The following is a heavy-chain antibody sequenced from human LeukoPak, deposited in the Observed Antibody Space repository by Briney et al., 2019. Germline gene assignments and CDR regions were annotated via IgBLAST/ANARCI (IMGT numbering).Heavy chain of an antibody. V-gene: IGHV4-39*01. CDR1: GGSIRSSSYY. Sequence: SETLSLTCTLSGGSIRSSSYYWGWLSQPPGKGMEWIATIYYSGSSYSNPSLKSRVTISVDTSKNQFSLKLSSVTAADTAVYYCAQLSEYTYSGYGPTYYYYFYMDVWGKGTTVTVSS. CDR2: IYYSGSS. CDR3: AQLSEYTYSGYGPTYYYYFYMDV. D-gene: IGHD5-12*01. J-gene: IGHJ6*03.